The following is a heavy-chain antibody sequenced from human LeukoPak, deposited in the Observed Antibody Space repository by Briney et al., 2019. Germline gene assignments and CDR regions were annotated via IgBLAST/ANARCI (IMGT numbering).Heavy chain of an antibody. V-gene: IGHV4-61*01. D-gene: IGHD6-13*01. CDR3: ARDRGSRDHYYYGMAV. CDR1: GGSVSSASYY. CDR2: VYYSGTT. J-gene: IGHJ6*04. Sequence: SETLSLTCTVSGGSVSSASYYWSWIRQPPGKGLEWIGYVYYSGTTNYNPSLKSRLTISVDTSKNQFSLNLGSVTAADTAVYYCARDRGSRDHYYYGMAVGGKGTTVTVSS.